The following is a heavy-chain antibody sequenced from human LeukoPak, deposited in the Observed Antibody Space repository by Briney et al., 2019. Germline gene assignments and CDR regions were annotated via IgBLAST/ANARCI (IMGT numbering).Heavy chain of an antibody. CDR2: MNPNRANT. D-gene: IGHD6-19*01. Sequence: GASVKVSCKASGYTFTNYDINWVRQATGQGLEWMGWMNPNRANTGYAQKFQGRVTMTRNTSINTAYMELSSLRSEDTAVYYCARATGQWLAGAAFDIWGQGTMVTVSS. J-gene: IGHJ3*02. V-gene: IGHV1-8*01. CDR3: ARATGQWLAGAAFDI. CDR1: GYTFTNYD.